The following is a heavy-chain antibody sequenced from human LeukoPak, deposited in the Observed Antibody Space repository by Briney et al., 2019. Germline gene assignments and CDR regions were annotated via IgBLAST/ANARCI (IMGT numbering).Heavy chain of an antibody. CDR1: GFTFSSYE. D-gene: IGHD5-12*01. CDR3: ARDPSFSRGFNFVLSS. CDR2: ISSSGSTI. Sequence: GGSLRLSCAASGFTFSSYEMNWVRQAPGKGLEWVSYISSSGSTIYYADSVKGRFTISRDDSKNTLSLQMSSLRPEDTSTYYCARDPSFSRGFNFVLSSWGQGTLVSVSS. J-gene: IGHJ5*02. V-gene: IGHV3-48*03.